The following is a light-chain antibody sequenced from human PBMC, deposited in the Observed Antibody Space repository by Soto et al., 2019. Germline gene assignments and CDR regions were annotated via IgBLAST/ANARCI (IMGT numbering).Light chain of an antibody. Sequence: VVLAHSPDTLSLSPGEIATLSCRASQAVSNKYLTWYQQKPGQPPRLLTYGASSRATGVPDRFSGSGSGTDFTLTISRLEPEDFAMYYCQHYGASRWTFGQGTRWIS. V-gene: IGKV3-20*01. J-gene: IGKJ1*01. CDR3: QHYGASRWT. CDR2: GAS. CDR1: QAVSNKY.